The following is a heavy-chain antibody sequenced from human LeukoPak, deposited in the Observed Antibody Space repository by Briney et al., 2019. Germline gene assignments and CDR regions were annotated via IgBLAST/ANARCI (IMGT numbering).Heavy chain of an antibody. J-gene: IGHJ4*02. D-gene: IGHD6-13*01. V-gene: IGHV1-69*13. Sequence: SVKVSCKASGGTFSSYAISWVRQAPGQGLEWMGGIIPIFGTANYAQKFQGRVTITADESTSTAYMELSSLRSEDTAVYYCARVGQQLVRSYYFDYWGQGTLVTVSS. CDR2: IIPIFGTA. CDR1: GGTFSSYA. CDR3: ARVGQQLVRSYYFDY.